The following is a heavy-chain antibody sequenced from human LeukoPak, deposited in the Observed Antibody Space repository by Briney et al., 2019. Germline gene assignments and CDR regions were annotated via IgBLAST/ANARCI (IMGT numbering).Heavy chain of an antibody. Sequence: PGGSLRLSCAASGFTFSSYGMHWVRQAPGKGLEWVAFIRYDGSNKYYADSVKGRFTISRDNSKNTLHLQMNSLRAEDTAVYYCAKDPGRWLQLLVEVIFDYWGQGTLVTVSS. CDR1: GFTFSSYG. CDR2: IRYDGSNK. J-gene: IGHJ4*02. CDR3: AKDPGRWLQLLVEVIFDY. D-gene: IGHD5-24*01. V-gene: IGHV3-30*02.